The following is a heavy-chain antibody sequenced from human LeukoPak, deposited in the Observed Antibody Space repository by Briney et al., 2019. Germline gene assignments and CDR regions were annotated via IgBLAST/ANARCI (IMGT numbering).Heavy chain of an antibody. D-gene: IGHD4-17*01. Sequence: GGSLRLSCAASGFTFSSYGMRWVRQAPGKGLEWVAFIRYDGSNKYYADSVKGRFTISRDNSKNTLYLQMNSLRAEDTAVYYCAKESDYCDFPGDWGQGTLVTVSS. CDR3: AKESDYCDFPGD. CDR2: IRYDGSNK. CDR1: GFTFSSYG. J-gene: IGHJ4*02. V-gene: IGHV3-30*02.